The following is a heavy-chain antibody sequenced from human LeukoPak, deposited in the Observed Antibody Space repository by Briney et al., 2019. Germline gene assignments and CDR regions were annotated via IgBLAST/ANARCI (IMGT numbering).Heavy chain of an antibody. CDR3: ARAVHYSSWFLFDY. Sequence: SETLSLTCTVSGGSISSYYWSWIRQPAGKGLEWIGRIYTSGSTNYNPSLKSRVTMSVDTSKNQFSLKLSSVAAADTAVYYCARAVHYSSWFLFDYWGQGTLVTVSS. J-gene: IGHJ4*02. CDR1: GGSISSYY. CDR2: IYTSGST. V-gene: IGHV4-4*07. D-gene: IGHD6-13*01.